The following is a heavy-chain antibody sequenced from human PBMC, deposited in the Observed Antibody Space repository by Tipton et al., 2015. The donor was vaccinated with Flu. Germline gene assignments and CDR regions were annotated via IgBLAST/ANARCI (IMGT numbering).Heavy chain of an antibody. J-gene: IGHJ4*02. D-gene: IGHD1-14*01. CDR1: GFIFSTFA. V-gene: IGHV3-23*01. CDR3: ARPSAPVITYQYLEY. CDR2: MRVNGEST. Sequence: GSLRLSCADSGFIFSTFAMTWVRQAPGKGLEWVSGMRVNGESTYYADSVKGRFTISRDNSKNILFLQMNDLRGEDTAVYFCARPSAPVITYQYLEYWGQGIPVTVSS.